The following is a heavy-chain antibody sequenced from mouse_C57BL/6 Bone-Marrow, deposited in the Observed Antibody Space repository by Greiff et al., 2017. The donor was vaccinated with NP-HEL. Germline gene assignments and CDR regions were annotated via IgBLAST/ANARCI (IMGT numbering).Heavy chain of an antibody. Sequence: EVMLVESGEGLVKPGGSLKLSCAASGFTFSSYAMSWVRQTPEKRLEWVAYISSGGDYIYYADTVKGRFTISRDNARNTLYLQMSSLKSEDTAMYYCTRVKGYYGSSPYWYFDVWGTGTTVTVSS. CDR1: GFTFSSYA. D-gene: IGHD1-1*01. V-gene: IGHV5-9-1*02. CDR3: TRVKGYYGSSPYWYFDV. J-gene: IGHJ1*03. CDR2: ISSGGDYI.